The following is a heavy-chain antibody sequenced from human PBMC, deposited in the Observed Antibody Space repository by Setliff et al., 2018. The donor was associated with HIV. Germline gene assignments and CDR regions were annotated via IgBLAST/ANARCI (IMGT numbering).Heavy chain of an antibody. V-gene: IGHV4-4*02. CDR3: AGFPLSSSWYFY. D-gene: IGHD6-13*01. Sequence: LSLTCAVSGGSVSSSNWWSWVRQPPGKGLEWIGEISQSGSTNYNPSLKSRVTISVDTSKNQFSLKMSSVTAADTAVYYCAGFPLSSSWYFYWGQGTLVTVSS. CDR2: ISQSGST. CDR1: GGSVSSSNW. J-gene: IGHJ4*02.